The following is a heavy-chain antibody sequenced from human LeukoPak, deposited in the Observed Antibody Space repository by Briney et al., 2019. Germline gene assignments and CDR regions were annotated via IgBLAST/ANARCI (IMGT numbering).Heavy chain of an antibody. CDR2: IPYGGSVK. V-gene: IGHV3-30*18. CDR1: GFTFSSYA. J-gene: IGHJ3*02. CDR3: AKVGCSGGNCYAPFDI. D-gene: IGHD2-15*01. Sequence: GGSLRLSCEASGFTFSSYAMHWVRQAPGKGLEWVAVIPYGGSVKFYADSVKGRFTISRDNSKNTLYLQMNSLRAEDTSVYYCAKVGCSGGNCYAPFDIWGQGTMVTVSS.